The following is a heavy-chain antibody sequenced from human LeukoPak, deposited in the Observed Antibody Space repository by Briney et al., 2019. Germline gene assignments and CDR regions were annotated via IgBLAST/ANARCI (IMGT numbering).Heavy chain of an antibody. Sequence: GGSLRLSCAASGFTFSSYAMHWVRQAPGKGLEWVAVISYDGSNKYYADSVKGRFTISRDNSKNTLYLQMNSLRAEDTAVYYCARDQTTMVRGVITSYYFDYWGQGTLVTVSS. CDR1: GFTFSSYA. CDR3: ARDQTTMVRGVITSYYFDY. J-gene: IGHJ4*02. CDR2: ISYDGSNK. D-gene: IGHD3-10*01. V-gene: IGHV3-30-3*01.